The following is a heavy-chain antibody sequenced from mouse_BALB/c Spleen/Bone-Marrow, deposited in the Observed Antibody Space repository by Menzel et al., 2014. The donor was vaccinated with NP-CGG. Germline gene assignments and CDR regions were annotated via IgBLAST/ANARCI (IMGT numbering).Heavy chain of an antibody. CDR2: INPDSSTI. CDR1: GFAFSRYW. CDR3: ARVHYYGYEAY. J-gene: IGHJ3*01. V-gene: IGHV4-1*02. Sequence: EVKLVESGGGLVQPGGSLKLSCAASGFAFSRYWMSWVRQAPGKGLEWIGEINPDSSTINYTPSLKDKFIISRDNAKNTLYLQMSKVISEDTALYYCARVHYYGYEAYWGQGTLVTVSA. D-gene: IGHD1-2*01.